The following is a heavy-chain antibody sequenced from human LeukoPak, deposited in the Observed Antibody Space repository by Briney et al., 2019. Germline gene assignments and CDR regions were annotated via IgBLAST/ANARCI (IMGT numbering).Heavy chain of an antibody. CDR2: MYHSGST. CDR3: ATGTSWYYCY. D-gene: IGHD6-13*01. CDR1: GGSISNDKW. Sequence: PSGTLSLTCAVSGGSISNDKWWSWVRQSPVKGLEWIGEMYHSGSTNYNPSLKSRVTISVDKSNNQFSLKLISVTAADTAMYYCATGTSWYYCYWGQGTLVTVSS. V-gene: IGHV4-4*02. J-gene: IGHJ4*02.